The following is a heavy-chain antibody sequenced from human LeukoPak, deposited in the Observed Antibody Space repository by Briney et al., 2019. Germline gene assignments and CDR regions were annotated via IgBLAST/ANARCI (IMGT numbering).Heavy chain of an antibody. J-gene: IGHJ4*02. D-gene: IGHD3-22*01. CDR2: ISSSSSTI. CDR3: ARDSEDLYYYDSSGSRPFDY. CDR1: GFTFSSYS. Sequence: GGSLRLSCAASGFTFSSYSMNWVRQAPGKGLEWVSYISSSSSTIYYADSVKGRFTISRDNAKNSLYLQMNSLRAEDTAVYYCARDSEDLYYYDSSGSRPFDYWGQGTLVTVSS. V-gene: IGHV3-48*01.